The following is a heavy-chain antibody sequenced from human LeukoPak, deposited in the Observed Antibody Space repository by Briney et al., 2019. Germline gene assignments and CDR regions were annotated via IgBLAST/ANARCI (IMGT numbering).Heavy chain of an antibody. CDR2: ISKSGST. D-gene: IGHD6-6*01. CDR3: ASSQSGDIAARPFDY. Sequence: PSETLSLTCTVSGGSISSDYWSWIRQPPGKGLEWIGYISKSGSTNYNPSLKSRVTISVDTSKNQFSLKLSSVTAADTAVYYCASSQSGDIAARPFDYWGQGTLVTVSS. J-gene: IGHJ4*02. V-gene: IGHV4-59*08. CDR1: GGSISSDY.